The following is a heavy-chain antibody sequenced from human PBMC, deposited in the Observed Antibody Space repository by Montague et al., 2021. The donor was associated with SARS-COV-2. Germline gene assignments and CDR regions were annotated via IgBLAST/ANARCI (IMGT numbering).Heavy chain of an antibody. D-gene: IGHD3-22*01. CDR2: IYYSGST. CDR3: ARERRGPRLVVVHRHAFDI. Sequence: TLSLTCTVSGGSISSGGYYWSWIRQHPGKGLEWIGYIYYSGSTYYXXXLKSRVTISVDTSKNQFSLKLSSVTAADTAVYYCARERRGPRLVVVHRHAFDIWGQGTMVTVSS. J-gene: IGHJ3*02. CDR1: GGSISSGGYY. V-gene: IGHV4-31*03.